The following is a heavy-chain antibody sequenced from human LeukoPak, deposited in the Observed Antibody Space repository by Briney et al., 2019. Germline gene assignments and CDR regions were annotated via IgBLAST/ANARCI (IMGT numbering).Heavy chain of an antibody. CDR3: ARLYYGGNSFSGTQNYYYYMDV. D-gene: IGHD4-23*01. CDR1: GYTFTGYY. CDR2: INPNSGGT. V-gene: IGHV1-2*02. J-gene: IGHJ6*03. Sequence: ASVKVSCKASGYTFTGYYMHWVRQAPGQGLEWMGWINPNSGGTNYAQNFQGRVTMTRETSISTAYMELSRLRSDDTAVYYCARLYYGGNSFSGTQNYYYYMDVWGKGTTVTVTS.